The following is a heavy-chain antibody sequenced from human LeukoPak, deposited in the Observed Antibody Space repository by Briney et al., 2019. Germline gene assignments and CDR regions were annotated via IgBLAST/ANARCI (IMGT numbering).Heavy chain of an antibody. J-gene: IGHJ4*02. V-gene: IGHV5-51*01. D-gene: IGHD4-17*01. CDR3: TVTTASSPFDY. CDR1: GYSFTSYW. CDR2: VYPGDSDT. Sequence: GESLKISCKASGYSFTSYWIGWVRQMPGKGLEWMGIVYPGDSDTRYGPSFQGQVTISADKSISTAYLQWSTLKASDTAMYYCTVTTASSPFDYWGQGTLVTVSS.